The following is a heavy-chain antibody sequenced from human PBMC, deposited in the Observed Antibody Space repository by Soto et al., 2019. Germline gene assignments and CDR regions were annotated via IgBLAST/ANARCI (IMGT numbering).Heavy chain of an antibody. D-gene: IGHD2-21*02. J-gene: IGHJ6*02. V-gene: IGHV4-30-4*08. CDR3: AREDDGGDRDYYGLDV. CDR1: GGSISGDYYH. Sequence: QVQLQQSGPGLVKPSQTLSLTCTVSGGSISGDYYHWTWIRQSPGKGLEWIGYIHFSGSVLYNPSVKSRPTISVDTSKNQFSLHLRSVTAADTAVYFCAREDDGGDRDYYGLDVWGQGTTVTVSS. CDR2: IHFSGSV.